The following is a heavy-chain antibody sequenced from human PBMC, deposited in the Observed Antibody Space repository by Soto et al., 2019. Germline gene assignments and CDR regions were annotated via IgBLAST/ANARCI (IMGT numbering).Heavy chain of an antibody. Sequence: EVQVVESGGGLVQPGGSLRLSCSVSGVSFSHHYMHWVRQAPGKGLEWLGRIRNKANSYTTEYAASVKGRFTISRDDSKNSLFLQMSSLKTEDTAVYYCSVCSFCGGCYCAGLDYWGQGILVTVSS. V-gene: IGHV3-72*01. J-gene: IGHJ4*02. D-gene: IGHD3-10*02. CDR3: SVCSFCGGCYCAGLDY. CDR2: IRNKANSYTT. CDR1: GVSFSHHY.